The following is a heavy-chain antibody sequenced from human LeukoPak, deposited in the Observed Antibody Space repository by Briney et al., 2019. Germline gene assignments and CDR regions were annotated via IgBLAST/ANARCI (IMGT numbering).Heavy chain of an antibody. J-gene: IGHJ5*02. CDR1: GGSITNYY. Sequence: KSSETLSLTCTVSGGSITNYYWSWIRQPPGKGLEWIGFIYTSGITNYNPSLKSRVTISVDTSKNQLSLKLSSVTAADTAVYYCARQGDGFWRDLFDPWGQGTLVTVSP. CDR3: ARQGDGFWRDLFDP. CDR2: IYTSGIT. V-gene: IGHV4-4*09. D-gene: IGHD3-3*01.